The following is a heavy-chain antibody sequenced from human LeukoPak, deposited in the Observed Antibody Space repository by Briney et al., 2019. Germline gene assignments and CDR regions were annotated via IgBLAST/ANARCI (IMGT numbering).Heavy chain of an antibody. J-gene: IGHJ6*03. V-gene: IGHV3-9*01. CDR2: ISWNSGSI. Sequence: GGSLRLSCAASGFTFDDYAMHWVRQAPGKGLEWVSGISWNSGSIGYADSVKGRFTISRDNAKNSLYLQMNSLRAEDTALYYCAKDGSGWTCYYYMDVWGKGTTVTVSS. D-gene: IGHD6-19*01. CDR1: GFTFDDYA. CDR3: AKDGSGWTCYYYMDV.